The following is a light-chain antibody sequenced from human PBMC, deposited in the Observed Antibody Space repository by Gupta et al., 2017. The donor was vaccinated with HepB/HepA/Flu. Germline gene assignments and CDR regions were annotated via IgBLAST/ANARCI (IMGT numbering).Light chain of an antibody. Sequence: GDRVTITCRASQGIRDDLSWYQQKPGRGPKRLIYSASSLQNGVPSRFSGSGSGTEFTLTISSLQPEDSAIYYCLQHNGYPLTFGQGTRLEI. CDR1: QGIRDD. J-gene: IGKJ5*01. V-gene: IGKV1-17*01. CDR3: LQHNGYPLT. CDR2: SAS.